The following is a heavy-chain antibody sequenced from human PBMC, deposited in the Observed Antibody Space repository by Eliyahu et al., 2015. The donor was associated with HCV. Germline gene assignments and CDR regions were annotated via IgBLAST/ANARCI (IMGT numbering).Heavy chain of an antibody. CDR3: ARIGDFAPDT. Sequence: QVQLVXSGAEVXXPGSSMXVSCQASGGSFGSYAIXWVRQAAGQGLEWMGGIIPLFGKPNYAERFQGRLTITADTSTSASHMELNNLRSDDSAVYYCARIGDFAPDTWGEGTQVIVSS. V-gene: IGHV1-69*06. D-gene: IGHD2-21*02. CDR1: GGSFGSYA. J-gene: IGHJ5*02. CDR2: IIPLFGKP.